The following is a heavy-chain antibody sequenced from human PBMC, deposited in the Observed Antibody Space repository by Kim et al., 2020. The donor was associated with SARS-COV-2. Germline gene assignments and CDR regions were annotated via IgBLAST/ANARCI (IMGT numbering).Heavy chain of an antibody. Sequence: GGSLRLSCAASGFTFDDYAMHWVRQAPGKGLEWVSGISWNSGSIGYADSVKGRFTISRDNAKNSMYLQMNSLRAEDTALYYCAKDMTTGSSGTDYCVQGT. J-gene: IGHJ4*02. CDR3: AKDMTTGSSGTDY. V-gene: IGHV3-9*01. CDR2: ISWNSGSI. CDR1: GFTFDDYA. D-gene: IGHD4-17*01.